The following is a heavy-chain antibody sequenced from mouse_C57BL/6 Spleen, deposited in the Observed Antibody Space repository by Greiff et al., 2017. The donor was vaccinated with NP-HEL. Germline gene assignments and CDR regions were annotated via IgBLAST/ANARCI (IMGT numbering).Heavy chain of an antibody. Sequence: EVKLEESGGGLVKPGGSLKLSCAASGFTFSSYTMSWVRQTPEKRLEWVATISGGGGNTYYPDSVKGRFTISRDNAKNTLYLQMSSLRSEDTALYYCARGGYGYDGYYFDYWGQGTTLTVSS. CDR3: ARGGYGYDGYYFDY. D-gene: IGHD2-2*01. J-gene: IGHJ2*01. CDR2: ISGGGGNT. V-gene: IGHV5-9*01. CDR1: GFTFSSYT.